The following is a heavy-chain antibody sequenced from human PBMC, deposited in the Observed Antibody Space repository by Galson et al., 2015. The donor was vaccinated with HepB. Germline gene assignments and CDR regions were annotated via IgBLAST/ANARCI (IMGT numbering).Heavy chain of an antibody. J-gene: IGHJ4*02. CDR1: GFSFSSYA. Sequence: SLRLSCAASGFSFSSYAIHWVRRAPGKGLEWVAVISHDGNKKYYADSVRGRFTISRDNSKNTIYIEMNRLSAEDTATYYCARDRRVEVVVAATLDYWGQGTLLTVSS. D-gene: IGHD2-15*01. CDR3: ARDRRVEVVVAATLDY. V-gene: IGHV3-30*04. CDR2: ISHDGNKK.